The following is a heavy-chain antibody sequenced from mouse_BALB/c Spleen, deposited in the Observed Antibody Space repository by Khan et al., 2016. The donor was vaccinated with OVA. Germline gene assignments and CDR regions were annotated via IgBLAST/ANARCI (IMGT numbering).Heavy chain of an antibody. CDR1: GYSITSDYA. CDR3: ARVYGGDFDY. D-gene: IGHD1-1*01. V-gene: IGHV3-2*02. J-gene: IGHJ2*01. CDR2: ISYSGNT. Sequence: VQLKQSGPSLVKPSQSLSLTCTVTGYSITSDYAWNWIRQFPGNKLEWMGFISYSGNTNYNPSLKSRISITRDTSKNQFFLQLNSVTTEDTATXYCARVYGGDFDYWGQGTTLTVSS.